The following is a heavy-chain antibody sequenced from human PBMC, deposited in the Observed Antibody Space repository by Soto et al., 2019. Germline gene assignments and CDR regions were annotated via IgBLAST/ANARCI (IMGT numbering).Heavy chain of an antibody. J-gene: IGHJ4*02. D-gene: IGHD2-2*01. CDR2: IIRIFGTA. Sequence: KGLEWMGGIIRIFGTANYAQKFQGRVTITADESTSTAYMELSSLRSEDTAVYYCARDLLYLIYCSNSNICYVLCVFAYLGQRALVTVSP. CDR3: ARDLLYLIYCSNSNICYVLCVFAY. V-gene: IGHV1-69*01.